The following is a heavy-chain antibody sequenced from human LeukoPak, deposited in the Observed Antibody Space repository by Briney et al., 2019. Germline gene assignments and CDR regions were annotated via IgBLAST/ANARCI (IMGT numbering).Heavy chain of an antibody. CDR3: AQGFSSGWYPY. CDR1: GFSVSSFG. J-gene: IGHJ4*02. D-gene: IGHD6-19*01. Sequence: GGSLRLSCAVSGFSVSSFGLSWVRQAPGKGLEWISAISLNGETTWYADSVKGGFTISIDNSNNSLYLQLTSLRAEDTAVYYCAQGFSSGWYPYWGQGSLVSVSS. V-gene: IGHV3-23*01. CDR2: ISLNGETT.